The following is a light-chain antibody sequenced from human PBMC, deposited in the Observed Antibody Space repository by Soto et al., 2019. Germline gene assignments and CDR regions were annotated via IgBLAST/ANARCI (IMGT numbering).Light chain of an antibody. J-gene: IGKJ1*01. V-gene: IGKV3-15*01. CDR2: AAS. CDR3: QQYNSWPPT. Sequence: IVLTQSPGTLSLSPGERSTLSLMASQSLSSSYLAWYQQKPGQAPRLLIYAASTRAPGIPARFSGSRSGTEFTLTISSLQSEDIAIYFCQQYNSWPPTFGQGTKVDIK. CDR1: QSLSSSY.